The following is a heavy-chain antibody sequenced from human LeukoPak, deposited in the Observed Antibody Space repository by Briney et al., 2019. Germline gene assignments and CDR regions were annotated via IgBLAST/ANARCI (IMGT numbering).Heavy chain of an antibody. D-gene: IGHD5-18*01. Sequence: LGASVKVSCTASGGTFSSYAISWVRQATGQGLEWMGWMNPNSSNTGYAQKFQGRVTMTRNTSISTAYMELSSLRSEDTAVYYCARGNGYGNFDYWGQGTLVTVSS. J-gene: IGHJ4*02. V-gene: IGHV1-8*02. CDR2: MNPNSSNT. CDR3: ARGNGYGNFDY. CDR1: GGTFSSYA.